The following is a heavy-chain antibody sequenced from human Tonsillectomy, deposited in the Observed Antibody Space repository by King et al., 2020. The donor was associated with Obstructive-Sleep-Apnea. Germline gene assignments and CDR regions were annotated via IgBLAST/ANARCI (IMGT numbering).Heavy chain of an antibody. V-gene: IGHV5-51*01. CDR2: IYPGYSDA. CDR1: GYTFTKYW. Sequence: VQLVQSGAEVKKPGESLKISCKGSGYTFTKYWIGWVRHVPGKGLEWMGIIYPGYSDARYRPSFQGQVTLSVDKSITTAYLHWSSLKASDTAMYYCARHTLSGDFAFYWYFDLWGRGTLVTVSS. CDR3: ARHTLSGDFAFYWYFDL. J-gene: IGHJ2*01. D-gene: IGHD4-17*01.